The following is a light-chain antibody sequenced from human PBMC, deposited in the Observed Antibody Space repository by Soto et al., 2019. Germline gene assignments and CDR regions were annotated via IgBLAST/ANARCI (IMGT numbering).Light chain of an antibody. V-gene: IGKV3-20*01. Sequence: EIVLTQSPGILSLSPGERATLSCRASQSVSSSYLAWYQQKPGQAPRLLIYGASSRATGIPDRFSGSGSGTDFTLTISRLEPEDFAVYYCQQYGSSITFGQGTKVDIK. CDR1: QSVSSSY. CDR3: QQYGSSIT. J-gene: IGKJ1*01. CDR2: GAS.